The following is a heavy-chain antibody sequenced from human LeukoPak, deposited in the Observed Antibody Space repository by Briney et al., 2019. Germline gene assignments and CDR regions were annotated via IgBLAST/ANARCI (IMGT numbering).Heavy chain of an antibody. D-gene: IGHD6-19*01. V-gene: IGHV3-9*01. CDR2: ISWNSGSI. CDR3: AKDRVRYSSGWYRGYYFDY. Sequence: PGRSLRLSCAASGFTFDDYAMHWVRQALGKGLEWVSGISWNSGSIGYADSVKGRFTISRDNAKNSLYLQMNSLRAEDTALYYCAKDRVRYSSGWYRGYYFDYWGQGTLVTVSS. J-gene: IGHJ4*02. CDR1: GFTFDDYA.